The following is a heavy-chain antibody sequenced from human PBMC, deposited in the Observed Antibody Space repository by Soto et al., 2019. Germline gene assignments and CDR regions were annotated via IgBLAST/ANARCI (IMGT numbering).Heavy chain of an antibody. CDR2: ISGSGGST. D-gene: IGHD3-3*01. V-gene: IGHV3-23*04. J-gene: IGHJ3*02. Sequence: EVQLVESGGGLIQPGGSLRLSCAASGFTVSSNYMNWVRQAPGKGLEWVSVISGSGGSTYYADSVKGRFTISRDNSKNTLYLQMNSLRAEDTAVYYCAKDIQVGDFLDAFDIWGQGTMVTVSS. CDR3: AKDIQVGDFLDAFDI. CDR1: GFTVSSNY.